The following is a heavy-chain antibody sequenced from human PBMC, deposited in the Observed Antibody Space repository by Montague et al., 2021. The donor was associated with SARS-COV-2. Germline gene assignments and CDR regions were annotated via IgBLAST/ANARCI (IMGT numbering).Heavy chain of an antibody. CDR1: GFTFNSYS. Sequence: YLRLSCAASGFTFNSYSMNWVRQAPGKGPEWLSSISSNSGYTYYADSVKGRFGISRDNAMNSLYLQMNSLRVEDTAVYYCARDSVAWIHLSGLAYWGQGILVTVSS. V-gene: IGHV3-21*01. J-gene: IGHJ4*02. D-gene: IGHD5-18*01. CDR2: ISSNSGYT. CDR3: ARDSVAWIHLSGLAY.